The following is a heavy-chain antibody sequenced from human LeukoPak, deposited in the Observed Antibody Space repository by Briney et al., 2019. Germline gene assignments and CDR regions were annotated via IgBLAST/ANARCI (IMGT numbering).Heavy chain of an antibody. D-gene: IGHD4-17*01. CDR2: IAPGGDNP. J-gene: IGHJ3*02. CDR1: GFTFSNYA. Sequence: GGSLRLSCAASGFTFSNYAMSWVRQAPGKGLEWVSTIAPGGDNPDYADSVRGRFTFSRDNSKSTLYLQMNSLRAEDTAVYYCAKDFWDYGTESPFDIWGQGTMVTVSS. CDR3: AKDFWDYGTESPFDI. V-gene: IGHV3-23*01.